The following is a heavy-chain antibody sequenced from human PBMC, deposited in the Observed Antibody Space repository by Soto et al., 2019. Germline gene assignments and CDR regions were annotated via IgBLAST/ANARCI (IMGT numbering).Heavy chain of an antibody. CDR3: AIDYYDSSGYPGY. CDR1: GGTFSSYA. Sequence: ASVKVSCKASGGTFSSYAISWVRQAPGQGLEWMGGIIPIFGTANYAQKFQGRVTITADESTSTAYMELSSLRSEDTAVYYCAIDYYDSSGYPGYWGQGTLVTVSS. J-gene: IGHJ4*02. V-gene: IGHV1-69*13. CDR2: IIPIFGTA. D-gene: IGHD3-22*01.